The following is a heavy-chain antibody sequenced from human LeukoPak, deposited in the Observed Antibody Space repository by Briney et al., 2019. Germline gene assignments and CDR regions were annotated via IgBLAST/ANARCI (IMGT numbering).Heavy chain of an antibody. CDR3: ARDESLYDFWSGYID. CDR2: ISYDGSNK. V-gene: IGHV3-30-3*01. CDR1: KFTFSTSA. D-gene: IGHD3/OR15-3a*01. J-gene: IGHJ4*02. Sequence: GGSLRLACAAPKFTFSTSALSWVRQAPGKGLEWVAVISYDGSNKYYADSVKGRFTISRDNSKNTLYLQMNSLRAEDTAVYYCARDESLYDFWSGYIDWGQGTLVTVSS.